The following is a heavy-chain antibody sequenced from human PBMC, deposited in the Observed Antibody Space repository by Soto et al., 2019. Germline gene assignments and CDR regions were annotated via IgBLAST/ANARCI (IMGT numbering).Heavy chain of an antibody. V-gene: IGHV3-23*01. J-gene: IGHJ4*02. CDR2: IGGSDGST. D-gene: IGHD3-22*01. CDR1: GFTFSSYA. CDR3: AKRDSSDYYPYYFDY. Sequence: EVQLLESGGGLVQPGGSLRLSCAASGFTFSSYAMSWVRQAPGKGLEWVSAIGGSDGSTYYADSVKGRFTISRDNSKNTLYLQMNSLRAEDTAVYYCAKRDSSDYYPYYFDYWGQGTLVTVSS.